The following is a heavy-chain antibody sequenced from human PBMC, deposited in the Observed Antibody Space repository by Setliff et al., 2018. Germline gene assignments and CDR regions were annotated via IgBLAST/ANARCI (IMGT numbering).Heavy chain of an antibody. D-gene: IGHD3-10*01. V-gene: IGHV4-59*08. J-gene: IGHJ4*02. CDR1: GGSITNYY. CDR2: MYYSGST. Sequence: SETLSLTCTVSGGSITNYYWSWIRQPPGKGLEWIGYMYYSGSTNYNPSLKSRVTISIDTSKNQFSLKLSSVTAADTAVYYCARHTIAMSTIISYFDYWGQGTRVTVSS. CDR3: ARHTIAMSTIISYFDY.